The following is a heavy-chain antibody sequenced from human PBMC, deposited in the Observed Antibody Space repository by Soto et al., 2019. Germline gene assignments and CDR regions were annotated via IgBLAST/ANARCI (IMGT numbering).Heavy chain of an antibody. V-gene: IGHV1-69*18. D-gene: IGHD2-8*02. CDR3: AGYTRLWGGTGWKCENLFAM. CDR1: GGNFNTYP. CDR2: IIPIFRTP. Sequence: QVQLEQSGAEVKRPGSSVKVSCKTSGGNFNTYPISWVRQAPGHRLEWMGKIIPIFRTPDYAQKFQGRVTINADEATTTVYMEVRSLKSDDSAVYYCAGYTRLWGGTGWKCENLFAMWGESPMVPVSS. J-gene: IGHJ3*02.